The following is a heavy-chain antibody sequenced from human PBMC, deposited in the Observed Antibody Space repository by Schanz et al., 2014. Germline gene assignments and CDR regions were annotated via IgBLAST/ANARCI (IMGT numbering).Heavy chain of an antibody. Sequence: VHLVESGGGVVQPGGSQRLSCAASGFIVSSTYMTWVRQAPGKGLEWVSIIYSGVSTYYADSVKGRFTISRDNSKNTLFLQMSSLRAEDTAVYYCARDGDFDYWGQGTLVTVSS. J-gene: IGHJ4*02. CDR3: ARDGDFDY. V-gene: IGHV3-66*01. CDR2: IYSGVST. CDR1: GFIVSSTY.